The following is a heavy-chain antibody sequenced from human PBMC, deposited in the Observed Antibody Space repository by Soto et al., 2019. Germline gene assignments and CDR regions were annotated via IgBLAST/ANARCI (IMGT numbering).Heavy chain of an antibody. J-gene: IGHJ4*02. CDR3: VREAYYYASRAVYFQY. D-gene: IGHD3-10*01. CDR1: VVSFSGYY. CDR2: INHSGST. V-gene: IGHV4-34*01. Sequence: SKTLSLTCAFYVVSFSGYYWSCIRHPPGEGLEWIGEINHSGSTNYNPSLKSRVTISVDTYKNQFSLKLSSVTAADTAVYYCVREAYYYASRAVYFQYWGQRTLVT.